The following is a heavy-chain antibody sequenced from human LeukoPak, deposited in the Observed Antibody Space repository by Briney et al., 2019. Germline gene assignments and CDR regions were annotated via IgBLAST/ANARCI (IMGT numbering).Heavy chain of an antibody. V-gene: IGHV1-69*13. J-gene: IGHJ4*02. CDR3: ASPLYYYGSGSYFIV. CDR1: GGTFSSYA. D-gene: IGHD3-10*01. Sequence: SVKVSCKASGGTFSSYAISWVRQAPGQGLEWMGGIIPIFGTANYAQKFQGRVTITADESTSTAYMELSSLRSEDTAVYYCASPLYYYGSGSYFIVWGQGTLVTVSS. CDR2: IIPIFGTA.